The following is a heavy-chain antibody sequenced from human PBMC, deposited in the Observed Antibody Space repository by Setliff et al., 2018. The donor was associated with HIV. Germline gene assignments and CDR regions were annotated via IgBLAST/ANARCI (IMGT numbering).Heavy chain of an antibody. CDR2: IFYTGST. CDR3: VRGYCSSTTCYDDYYYMDV. D-gene: IGHD2-2*01. Sequence: SETLSLTCTVSGPSINIHYWSWIRQPPGKGLEWIAYIFYTGSTNYNPSLKSRVTISVDTSKNQFFLKLSSVTAADTAVYYCVRGYCSSTTCYDDYYYMDVWGKGSTVTVSS. CDR1: GPSINIHY. J-gene: IGHJ6*03. V-gene: IGHV4-59*11.